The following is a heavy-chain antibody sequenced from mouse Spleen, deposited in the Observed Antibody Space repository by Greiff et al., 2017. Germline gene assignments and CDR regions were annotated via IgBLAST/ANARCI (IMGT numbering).Heavy chain of an antibody. D-gene: IGHD2-1*01. CDR3: TRGGNYGAMDY. J-gene: IGHJ4*01. CDR2: IRNKANNHAT. V-gene: IGHV6-6*01. CDR1: GFTFSDAW. Sequence: EVKVVESGGGLVQPGGSMKLSCAASGFTFSDAWMDWVRQSPEKGLEWVAEIRNKANNHATYYAESVKGRFTISRDDSKSSVYLQMNSLRAEDTGIYYCTRGGNYGAMDYWGQGTSVTVSS.